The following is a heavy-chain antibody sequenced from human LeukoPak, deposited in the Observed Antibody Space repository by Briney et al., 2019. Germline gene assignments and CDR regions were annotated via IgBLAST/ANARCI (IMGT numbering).Heavy chain of an antibody. D-gene: IGHD6-19*01. J-gene: IGHJ5*02. CDR1: GDSVSSNSAA. Sequence: SQTLSLTCAISGDSVSSNSAAWNWNRQSPSRGLEWLGWTYYRSKWYNDYAVSVKSRITINPDTSKNQFSLQLNSVTPEDTAVYYCARDPDSSGWYGGWFDPWGQGTLVTVSS. CDR3: ARDPDSSGWYGGWFDP. V-gene: IGHV6-1*01. CDR2: TYYRSKWYN.